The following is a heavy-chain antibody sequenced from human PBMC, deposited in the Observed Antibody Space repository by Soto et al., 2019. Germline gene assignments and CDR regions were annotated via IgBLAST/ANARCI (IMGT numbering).Heavy chain of an antibody. CDR2: INHVGGT. CDR1: GGFLSESY. D-gene: IGHD3-16*01. J-gene: IGHJ5*02. Sequence: SETLSLTCAVYGGFLSESYWTWIRQPPGKGLEWIGEINHVGGTNCNPSLKSRVTMSVDTSQNQFSLRLITVTAADTAMYFCVRIRYQLPSSVLWLDPWGQGTPVTVSS. CDR3: VRIRYQLPSSVLWLDP. V-gene: IGHV4-34*01.